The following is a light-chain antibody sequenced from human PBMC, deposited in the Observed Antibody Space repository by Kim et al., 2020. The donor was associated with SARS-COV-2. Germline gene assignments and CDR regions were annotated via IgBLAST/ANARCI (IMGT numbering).Light chain of an antibody. V-gene: IGKV3-20*01. CDR3: QQYGSSPLT. Sequence: EIVLTQSPGTLSLSPGERATLSCRASQSVSSSYLAWYQQKPGQAPRLLIYGASSRATGIPDRFSDSGSGTDFTLTISRLEPEDFAVYYCQQYGSSPLTFGQGTKVDIK. J-gene: IGKJ1*01. CDR2: GAS. CDR1: QSVSSSY.